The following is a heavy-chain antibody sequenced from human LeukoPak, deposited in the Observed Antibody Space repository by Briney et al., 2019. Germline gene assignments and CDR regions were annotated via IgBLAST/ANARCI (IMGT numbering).Heavy chain of an antibody. D-gene: IGHD3-22*01. CDR1: GFTFSSYA. CDR3: LVVVVSHFDY. J-gene: IGHJ4*02. V-gene: IGHV3-30*04. Sequence: GGSLRLSCAASGFTFSSYAMHWVRQAQGKGLEWVAVISYDGSNKYYADFVKGRFTISRDNSKNTLYLQMNSLRAEDTAVYYCLVVVVSHFDYWGQGTLVTVSS. CDR2: ISYDGSNK.